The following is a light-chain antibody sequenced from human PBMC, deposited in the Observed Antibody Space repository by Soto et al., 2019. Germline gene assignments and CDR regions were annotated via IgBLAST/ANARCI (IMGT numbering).Light chain of an antibody. Sequence: QSVLTQPPSVSGAPGQRVTIFCTGSSSNIGAGNGVHWYQQLPGTAPKLLIYDNNKRHVGVPDRFSGSKSGTSASLAITGLQAEDDADYYCQSYDTNVSGYIFGSGTKLTVL. V-gene: IGLV1-40*01. CDR3: QSYDTNVSGYI. CDR1: SSNIGAGNG. J-gene: IGLJ6*01. CDR2: DNN.